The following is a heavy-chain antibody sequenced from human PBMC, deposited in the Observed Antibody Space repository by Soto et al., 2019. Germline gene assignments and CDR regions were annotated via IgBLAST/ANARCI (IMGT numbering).Heavy chain of an antibody. CDR1: GFTFSSYG. Sequence: PGGSLRLSCAASGFTFSSYGVHWVRQAPGKGLEWVAVISNDGSKKNYGESAKGRFTISRDNSKNTLYLQMNSLRAEDTAVYYCAKEAPTVAPFDYWGQGTLVTVSS. D-gene: IGHD4-17*01. J-gene: IGHJ4*02. CDR2: ISNDGSKK. V-gene: IGHV3-30*18. CDR3: AKEAPTVAPFDY.